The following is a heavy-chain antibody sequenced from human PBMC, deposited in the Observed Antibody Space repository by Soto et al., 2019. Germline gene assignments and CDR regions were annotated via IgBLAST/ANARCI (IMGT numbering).Heavy chain of an antibody. CDR2: ISSSSSTI. J-gene: IGHJ4*02. D-gene: IGHD3-22*01. CDR1: GFTFSSYS. CDR3: ARDDPRSSGSPYFDY. Sequence: GGSLRLSCAASGFTFSSYSMNWVRQAPGKGLEWVSYISSSSSTIYYADSVKGRFTISRDNAKNSLYLQMNSLRDEDTAVYYCARDDPRSSGSPYFDYWGQGTLVTVSS. V-gene: IGHV3-48*02.